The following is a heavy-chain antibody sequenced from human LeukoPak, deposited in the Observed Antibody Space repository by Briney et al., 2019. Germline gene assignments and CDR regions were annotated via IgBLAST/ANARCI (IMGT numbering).Heavy chain of an antibody. D-gene: IGHD3-10*01. Sequence: GRSLRLSCAASGFTFSSYGMHWVRQAPGKGLEWVAVISYDGSNKYYADSVKGRFTISRDNSKNTLYLQMNSLRAEDTAVYYCARRAAYGSGRVHKRYYYYGMDVWGQGTTVTVSS. V-gene: IGHV3-30*03. CDR3: ARRAAYGSGRVHKRYYYYGMDV. J-gene: IGHJ6*02. CDR1: GFTFSSYG. CDR2: ISYDGSNK.